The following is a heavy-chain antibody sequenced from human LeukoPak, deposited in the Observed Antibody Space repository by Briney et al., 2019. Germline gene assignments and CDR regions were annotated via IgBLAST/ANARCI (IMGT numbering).Heavy chain of an antibody. CDR3: ARELVLWFGELSDFDY. J-gene: IGHJ4*02. CDR1: GGSISSRSYY. Sequence: SETLSLTCTVSGGSISSRSYYWGWIRQPPGKGLEGIGSIYYSGSTYYNPSLKSRVSISVDASKLQVSLQLSSVAAADTAVYYCARELVLWFGELSDFDYWGQGTLVTVSS. CDR2: IYYSGST. D-gene: IGHD3-10*01. V-gene: IGHV4-39*07.